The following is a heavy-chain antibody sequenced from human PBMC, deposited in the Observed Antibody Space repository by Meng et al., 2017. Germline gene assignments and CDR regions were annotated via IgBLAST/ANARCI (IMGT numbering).Heavy chain of an antibody. V-gene: IGHV1-69*06. Sequence: SVRVSCEASGGTFSSYAISWVRQAPGQGLEWMGGIIPIFDTANYAQKFQGRVTITADKSTSTAYMELSSLRSEDTAVYYCARGVAVANYYFDYWGQGTLVTVSS. CDR1: GGTFSSYA. J-gene: IGHJ4*02. CDR2: IIPIFDTA. D-gene: IGHD6-13*01. CDR3: ARGVAVANYYFDY.